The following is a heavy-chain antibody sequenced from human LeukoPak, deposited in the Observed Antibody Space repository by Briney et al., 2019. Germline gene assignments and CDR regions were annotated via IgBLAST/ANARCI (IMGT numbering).Heavy chain of an antibody. CDR3: ARDPGDTDWYNFDF. J-gene: IGHJ4*02. D-gene: IGHD3-9*01. Sequence: SETLSLTCTVSGGSLSGHFWSWFRRPPGKGVGNIGYIHSSGSTNYNPSYKSRVTVSLEMSKNQFSLSLSSVTAADTAVYYCARDPGDTDWYNFDFWGQGILVTVSS. CDR1: GGSLSGHF. CDR2: IHSSGST. V-gene: IGHV4-59*11.